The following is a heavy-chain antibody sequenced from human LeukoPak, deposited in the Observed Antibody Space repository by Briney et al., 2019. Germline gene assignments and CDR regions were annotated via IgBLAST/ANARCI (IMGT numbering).Heavy chain of an antibody. J-gene: IGHJ5*02. CDR1: GGSISSGSYY. CDR2: IYTSGST. Sequence: PSQTLSLTCTVSGGSISSGSYYWSWIRQPAGKGLEWIGRIYTSGSTNYNPSLKSRVTISVDTSKNQFSLKLSSVTAADTAVYYCAREGLAVGPWGQGTLVTVSS. D-gene: IGHD3-22*01. V-gene: IGHV4-61*02. CDR3: AREGLAVGP.